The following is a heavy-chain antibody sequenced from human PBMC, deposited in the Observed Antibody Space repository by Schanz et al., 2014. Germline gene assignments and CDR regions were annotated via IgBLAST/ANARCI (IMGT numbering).Heavy chain of an antibody. CDR1: GFAFSVYG. V-gene: IGHV3-33*01. D-gene: IGHD3-10*01. Sequence: QVQMVESGGGVVQPGRSLRLSCAASGFAFSVYGMHWVRQAPGKGPEWVAVIWSDGSTKYYADSVKGRFTISRDNSKNTLYLQMNSLRADDTAVYFCARDFDDRRGYGSGYWLGDCMDVWGQGTTVTVSS. CDR2: IWSDGSTK. CDR3: ARDFDDRRGYGSGYWLGDCMDV. J-gene: IGHJ6*02.